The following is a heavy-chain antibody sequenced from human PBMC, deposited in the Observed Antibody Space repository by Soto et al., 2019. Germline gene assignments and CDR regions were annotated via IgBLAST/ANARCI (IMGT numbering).Heavy chain of an antibody. D-gene: IGHD6-6*01. J-gene: IGHJ5*02. CDR3: ARVGWEYSSLGGFDP. V-gene: IGHV1-3*01. CDR2: INAGNGNT. CDR1: GYTFTSYA. Sequence: QVQLVQSGAEVKKPGASVKVSCKASGYTFTSYAMHWVRQAPGQRLEWMGWINAGNGNTKYSQKFQGRVTITRYTSASTAYKELSSLRSEDTAVYYCARVGWEYSSLGGFDPWGQGTLVTVSS.